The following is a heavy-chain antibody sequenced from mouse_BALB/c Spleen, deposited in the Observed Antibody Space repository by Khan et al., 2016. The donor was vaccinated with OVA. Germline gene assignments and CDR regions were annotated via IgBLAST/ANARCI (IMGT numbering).Heavy chain of an antibody. Sequence: QIQLVQSGPELKKPGETVKISCKASGYTFTNYGMNWVKQAPGKALKWMGWISTYTGEPTYADDFKGRFAFSLETSASTAYLQINNLKNEDTATYFCTRPPHFSYVLVYWGKGTSGTVSS. V-gene: IGHV9-3-1*01. CDR3: TRPPHFSYVLVY. CDR1: GYTFTNYG. J-gene: IGHJ4*01. CDR2: ISTYTGEP.